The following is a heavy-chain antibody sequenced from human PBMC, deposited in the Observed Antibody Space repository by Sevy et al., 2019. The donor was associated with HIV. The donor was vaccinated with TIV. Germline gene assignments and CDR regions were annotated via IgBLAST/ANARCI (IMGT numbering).Heavy chain of an antibody. V-gene: IGHV1-18*04. D-gene: IGHD2-15*01. Sequence: ASVKVSCKASGYTFTSYGISWVRQAPGQGLEWMGWISAYNGNTNYAQKLQGRVTMTTDTSTSTAYMELRSLRSDDTATYYCALTDCSGGSCYSEFDPWGQGTLVTVSS. CDR1: GYTFTSYG. CDR3: ALTDCSGGSCYSEFDP. CDR2: ISAYNGNT. J-gene: IGHJ5*02.